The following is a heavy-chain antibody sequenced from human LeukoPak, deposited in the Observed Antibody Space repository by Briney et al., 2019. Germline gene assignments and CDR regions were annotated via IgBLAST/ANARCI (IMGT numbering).Heavy chain of an antibody. J-gene: IGHJ6*03. CDR3: ARVVVNSSSSYYYYYMDV. Sequence: SETLSLTCTVSGGSISSSSYYWGWIRQPPGKGLEWIGSIYYSGSTYYNPSLKSRVTISVDKSKNQFSLKLSSVTAADTAVYYCARVVVNSSSSYYYYYMDVWGKGTTVTVSS. V-gene: IGHV4-39*07. CDR1: GGSISSSSYY. CDR2: IYYSGST. D-gene: IGHD6-13*01.